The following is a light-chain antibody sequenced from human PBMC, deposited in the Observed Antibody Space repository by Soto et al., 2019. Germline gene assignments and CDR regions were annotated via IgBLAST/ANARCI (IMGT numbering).Light chain of an antibody. V-gene: IGKV1-5*01. CDR2: DAS. Sequence: DIQMTQSPSTLSASVGDRVTINCRASQSISMWVAWYQQKSGKAPKLLIYDASNLENGVPSRFSGSGYGTEFTLTISSLQPDDFATYYCQQYGSFSPLTFGGGTKVDIK. CDR3: QQYGSFSPLT. CDR1: QSISMW. J-gene: IGKJ4*01.